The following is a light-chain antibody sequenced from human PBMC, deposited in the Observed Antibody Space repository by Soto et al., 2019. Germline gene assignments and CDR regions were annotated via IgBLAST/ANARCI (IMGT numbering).Light chain of an antibody. CDR3: SSYTSSSTRV. Sequence: QSVLTQPASVSGSPGQSITISCTGTSSDVGGYNYVSWYQQHPGKAPKLMIYEVTNRPSGVSSRFSGSKSGNTASLTISGLQADDEADYYCSSYTSSSTRVFGGGTKLTVL. CDR1: SSDVGGYNY. V-gene: IGLV2-14*01. J-gene: IGLJ3*02. CDR2: EVT.